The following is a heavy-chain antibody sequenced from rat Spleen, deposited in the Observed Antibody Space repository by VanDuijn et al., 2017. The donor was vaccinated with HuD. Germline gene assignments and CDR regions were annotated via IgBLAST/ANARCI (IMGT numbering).Heavy chain of an antibody. CDR2: ILYDGSNT. CDR3: TREETLYWYFDF. Sequence: EVQLVESGGGLVQPGRSLKLSCAALGFTFSNYYTAWVRQAPKKGLEWVAAILYDGSNTYYRDSVRGRFTISRDNAKSALYLQMNSLRSEDTATYYCTREETLYWYFDFWGPGTMVTVSS. D-gene: IGHD3-4*01. V-gene: IGHV5S10*01. CDR1: GFTFSNYY. J-gene: IGHJ1*01.